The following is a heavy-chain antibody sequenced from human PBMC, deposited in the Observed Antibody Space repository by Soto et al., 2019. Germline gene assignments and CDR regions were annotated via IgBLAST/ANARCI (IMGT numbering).Heavy chain of an antibody. CDR2: IIPIFGTA. V-gene: IGHV1-69*13. D-gene: IGHD4-17*01. J-gene: IGHJ4*02. CDR1: GGTFSSYA. CDR3: ARSHLTVTAYYFDY. Sequence: GASVKVSCKASGGTFSSYAISWVRQAPGQGLEWMGGIIPIFGTANYAQKFQDRVTITADESTSTAYMELSSLRSEDTAVYYCARSHLTVTAYYFDYWGQGTLVTVSS.